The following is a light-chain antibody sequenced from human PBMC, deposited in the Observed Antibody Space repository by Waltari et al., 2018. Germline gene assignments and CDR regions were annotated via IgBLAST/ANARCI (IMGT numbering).Light chain of an antibody. CDR3: SSYISSDTLEL. CDR2: DVS. Sequence: HSALTQPASVSGSPGQSITISCTGTSSDIGTYNYVPWYQQHPGKAPKLMIFDVSNRPSGVSDRFSGSKSGNTASLTISGLQAEDEADYYCSSYISSDTLELFGGGTSLTVL. CDR1: SSDIGTYNY. V-gene: IGLV2-14*03. J-gene: IGLJ2*01.